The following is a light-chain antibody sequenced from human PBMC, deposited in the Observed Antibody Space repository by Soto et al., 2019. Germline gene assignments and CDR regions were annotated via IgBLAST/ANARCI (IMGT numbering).Light chain of an antibody. V-gene: IGLV2-14*01. Sequence: QSVLTQPASGSGSPGQSITISCTGTSSDVGGYNYVSWYQQHPGKAPKLMIYDVSNRPSGVSNRFSGSKSGNTASLTISGLQAEDEADYYCTSYSSSSTLLFGGGTKVTVL. J-gene: IGLJ2*01. CDR2: DVS. CDR3: TSYSSSSTLL. CDR1: SSDVGGYNY.